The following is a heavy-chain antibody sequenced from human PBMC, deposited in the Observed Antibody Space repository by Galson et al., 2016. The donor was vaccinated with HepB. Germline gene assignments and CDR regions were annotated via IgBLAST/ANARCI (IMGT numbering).Heavy chain of an antibody. V-gene: IGHV4-61*01. CDR1: GDSVSSRSYF. J-gene: IGHJ6*02. CDR2: IYYTGST. Sequence: SETLSLTCTVSGDSVSSRSYFWSWIRQPPGKGLECIGYIYYTGSTNYNPSLKSRVTISVDTSKNQFSLKLSSVTAADTAVYFCAGRQPQLVRHLNYYVVDVWGQGTTVTVSS. D-gene: IGHD6-13*01. CDR3: AGRQPQLVRHLNYYVVDV.